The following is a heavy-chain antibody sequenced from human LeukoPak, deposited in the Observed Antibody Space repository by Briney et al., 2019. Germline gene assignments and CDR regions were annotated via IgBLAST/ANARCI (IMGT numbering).Heavy chain of an antibody. J-gene: IGHJ4*02. Sequence: GGSLRLSCAASGFTVDDYGMIWVRQAPGKGLEWVSGINWDGGSIGYGDSVKGRFTFSRDNAKNSLYLQMNRLRAENTPQYYCVRDRGRSGLYGDYCGQGTLVTASS. CDR3: VRDRGRSGLYGDY. CDR2: INWDGGSI. V-gene: IGHV3-20*04. D-gene: IGHD6-19*01. CDR1: GFTVDDYG.